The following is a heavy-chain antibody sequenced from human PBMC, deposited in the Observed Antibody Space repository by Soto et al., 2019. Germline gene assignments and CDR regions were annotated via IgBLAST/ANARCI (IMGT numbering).Heavy chain of an antibody. CDR2: ISSSSSTI. V-gene: IGHV3-48*02. J-gene: IGHJ6*02. D-gene: IGHD2-2*01. Sequence: GGSLRLSCAAAGFTFSSYSMNWVRQAPGKGLEWVSYISSSSSTIYYADSVKGRFTICRDNAKNSLYLQMNSLRDEDTAVYYCARDRGVVVPAAYYYYYYGMDVWGQGTTVTVSS. CDR1: GFTFSSYS. CDR3: ARDRGVVVPAAYYYYYYGMDV.